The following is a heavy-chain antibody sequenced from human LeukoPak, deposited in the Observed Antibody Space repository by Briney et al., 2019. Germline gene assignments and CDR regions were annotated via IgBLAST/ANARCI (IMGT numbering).Heavy chain of an antibody. Sequence: GGSLRLSCAASGFTFSSNWMHWVRQAPGKGLVWVSRINEDGSTTNYADSVKGRSTIFRDNAKNTLYLQMNSLRAEDTAVYYCVRDLGGRSGHWGQGTLVIVSS. V-gene: IGHV3-74*01. J-gene: IGHJ4*02. CDR1: GFTFSSNW. CDR3: VRDLGGRSGH. CDR2: INEDGSTT. D-gene: IGHD1-26*01.